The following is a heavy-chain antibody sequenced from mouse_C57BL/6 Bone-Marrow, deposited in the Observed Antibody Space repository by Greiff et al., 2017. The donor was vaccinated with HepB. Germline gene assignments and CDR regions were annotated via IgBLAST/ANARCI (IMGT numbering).Heavy chain of an antibody. CDR1: GFTFSDYG. Sequence: DVKLVESGGGLVKPGGSLKLSCAASGFTFSDYGMHWVRQAPEKGLEWVAYISSGSSTIYYADTVKGRFTISRDNAKNTLFLQMTSLRSEDTAMYYCARPNWDVEAMDYWGQGTSVTVSS. J-gene: IGHJ4*01. V-gene: IGHV5-17*01. CDR2: ISSGSSTI. CDR3: ARPNWDVEAMDY. D-gene: IGHD4-1*01.